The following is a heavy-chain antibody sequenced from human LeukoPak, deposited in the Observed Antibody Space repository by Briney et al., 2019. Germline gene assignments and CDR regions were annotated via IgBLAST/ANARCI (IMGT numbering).Heavy chain of an antibody. V-gene: IGHV3-43*02. J-gene: IGHJ4*02. CDR1: GFSFSYYA. Sequence: GGSLRLSCASSGFSFSYYAMHWVRQAPGKGLEWVSLITANGDSTYYADSVKGRFTISRDNRKNSLSLQMNSLRTEDTGLYYCAKDIEAGTAGFSFDYWGQETLVAVSS. CDR2: ITANGDST. D-gene: IGHD2-21*02. CDR3: AKDIEAGTAGFSFDY.